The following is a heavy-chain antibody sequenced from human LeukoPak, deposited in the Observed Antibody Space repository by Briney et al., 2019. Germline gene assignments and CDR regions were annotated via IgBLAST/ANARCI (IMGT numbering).Heavy chain of an antibody. CDR2: ISNSGST. CDR3: AREVTIFGMDV. CDR1: GGSISSGGYY. J-gene: IGHJ6*02. V-gene: IGHV4-31*03. Sequence: SQTLSLTCTVSGGSISSGGYYWSWIRQHPGKGLEWIGYISNSGSTYYNLSLKSRVTISVDTSTNQFSLKLSSVTAADTAVYYCAREVTIFGMDVWGQGTTVTVSS. D-gene: IGHD3-3*01.